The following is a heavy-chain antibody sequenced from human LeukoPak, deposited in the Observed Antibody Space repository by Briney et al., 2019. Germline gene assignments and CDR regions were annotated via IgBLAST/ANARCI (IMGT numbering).Heavy chain of an antibody. J-gene: IGHJ4*02. CDR3: ARRYYYDNSGYYYFDY. Sequence: ASVKVSCKASGYTFTNYGISWVRQAPGQGLEWMGWISAYNGNTNYAQKLQGRVTMTTDTSTGTAYMELRSLRPDDTAVYYCARRYYYDNSGYYYFDYWGQGTLVTVSS. CDR1: GYTFTNYG. D-gene: IGHD3-22*01. V-gene: IGHV1-18*01. CDR2: ISAYNGNT.